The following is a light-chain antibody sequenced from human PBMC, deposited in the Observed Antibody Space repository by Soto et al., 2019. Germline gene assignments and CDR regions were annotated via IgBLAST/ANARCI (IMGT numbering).Light chain of an antibody. CDR2: GAF. J-gene: IGKJ5*01. Sequence: ETMMTQSPATLYASPGERATLSCRASPSVTNYLAWYQQKPGQAPRLLIYGAFNRATGIPARFSGSGSGTDFTLTISSLEPEDFAVYYCQQRNIWPPVTFGQGTRLEI. V-gene: IGKV3-11*01. CDR3: QQRNIWPPVT. CDR1: PSVTNY.